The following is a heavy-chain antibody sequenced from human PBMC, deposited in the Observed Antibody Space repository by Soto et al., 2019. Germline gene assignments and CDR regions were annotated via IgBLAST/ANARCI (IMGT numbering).Heavy chain of an antibody. J-gene: IGHJ3*01. Sequence: EVQLVESGGGLVQPGGSLRVSCVASGFTFSSYALNWGRQAPGKGMEWVSYISVGGGSIFYADSVKGRFTISRGDATNSLYLQMNSLRDEDTAVYYCVRAHRWAFDFWGQGTMVTVSS. V-gene: IGHV3-48*02. CDR1: GFTFSSYA. CDR3: VRAHRWAFDF. D-gene: IGHD2-15*01. CDR2: ISVGGGSI.